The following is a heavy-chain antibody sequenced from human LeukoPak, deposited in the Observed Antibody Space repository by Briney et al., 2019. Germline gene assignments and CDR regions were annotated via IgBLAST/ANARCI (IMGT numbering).Heavy chain of an antibody. V-gene: IGHV3-9*01. Sequence: GGSLRLSCAASGFTFDDYAMHWVRQAPGKGLEWVSGISWNSGSIGYADSVKGRFTISRDNAKNSLYLQMNSLRAEDTALYYCAKDMGPPDSSGWLNWFDPWGQGTLVTVSS. D-gene: IGHD6-19*01. CDR3: AKDMGPPDSSGWLNWFDP. CDR2: ISWNSGSI. J-gene: IGHJ5*02. CDR1: GFTFDDYA.